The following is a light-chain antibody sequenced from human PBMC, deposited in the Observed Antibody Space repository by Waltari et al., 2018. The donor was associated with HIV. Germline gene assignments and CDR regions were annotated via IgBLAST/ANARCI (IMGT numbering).Light chain of an antibody. Sequence: QSVLTQPPSASGTPGQRVTISCSGSRSNIGSKYVYWYQQLPGTAPKLLIYRNNQRPSGVPDRFSGSKSGTSASLAISGRRSEDEADYYCTAWDDSLSGVVFGGGTKLTVL. CDR1: RSNIGSKY. V-gene: IGLV1-47*01. J-gene: IGLJ2*01. CDR3: TAWDDSLSGVV. CDR2: RNN.